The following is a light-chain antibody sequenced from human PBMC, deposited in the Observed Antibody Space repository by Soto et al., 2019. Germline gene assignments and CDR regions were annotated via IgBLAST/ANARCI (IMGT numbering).Light chain of an antibody. Sequence: EIVLTQSPATLSLSPGERATLSCRASQSVRNYLAWYQQKPGQAPRLLIYDASYRATGIPARFSGRESGTEFPLGIDCLQPEDLAVYFSQKGRDWPHAFGPGTKVEIK. J-gene: IGKJ5*01. CDR2: DAS. CDR1: QSVRNY. V-gene: IGKV3-11*01. CDR3: QKGRDWPHA.